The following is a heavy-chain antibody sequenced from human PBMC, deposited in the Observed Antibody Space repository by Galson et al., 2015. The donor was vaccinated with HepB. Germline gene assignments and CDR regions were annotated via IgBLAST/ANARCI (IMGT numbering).Heavy chain of an antibody. V-gene: IGHV1-69*04. D-gene: IGHD2-15*01. CDR2: IIPILGIA. CDR3: ARDRGYCSGGSCYSEGQAPDY. J-gene: IGHJ4*02. CDR1: GGTFSSYT. Sequence: SVKVSCKASGGTFSSYTISWVRQAPGQGLEWMGRIIPILGIANYAQKFQGRVTITADKSTSTAYMELSSLRSEDTAVYYCARDRGYCSGGSCYSEGQAPDYWGQGTLVTVSS.